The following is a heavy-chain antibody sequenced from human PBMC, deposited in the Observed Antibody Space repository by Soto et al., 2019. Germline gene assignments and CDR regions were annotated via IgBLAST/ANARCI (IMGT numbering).Heavy chain of an antibody. D-gene: IGHD3-3*01. Sequence: TLSLTCTVSGGSISSGDYSWIWVRQSPGKGLEWIGHIYNSGITYYNPSLKSRVVISIDTSRNQFSLRLNSLTAADRAVYFCARGVTVFGLVSRFWFDPWGQGTVVTVST. CDR2: IYNSGIT. CDR3: ARGVTVFGLVSRFWFDP. V-gene: IGHV4-30-4*01. J-gene: IGHJ5*02. CDR1: GGSISSGDYS.